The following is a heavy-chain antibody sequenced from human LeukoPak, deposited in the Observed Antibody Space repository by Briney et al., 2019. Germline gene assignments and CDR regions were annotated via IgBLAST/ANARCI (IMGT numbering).Heavy chain of an antibody. D-gene: IGHD6-13*01. CDR2: ISGSGGST. CDR3: AKALEMIAAASFDY. Sequence: GGSLRLSCAASGFTFSKHAMSWVRQAPGKGLEWVSTISGSGGSTYYADSVKGRFTISRDNSRSMLYLQMNSLRAEDTAVYYCAKALEMIAAASFDYWGQGTLVTVSS. J-gene: IGHJ4*02. V-gene: IGHV3-23*01. CDR1: GFTFSKHA.